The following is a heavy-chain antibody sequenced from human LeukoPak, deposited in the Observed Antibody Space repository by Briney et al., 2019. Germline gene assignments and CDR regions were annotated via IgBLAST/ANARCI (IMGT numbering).Heavy chain of an antibody. CDR1: GFTFSSYG. CDR3: TSGWQFIDF. Sequence: GGSLRLSCAASGFTFSSYGMHWVRQAPGKGLEWVAFIRYDGSNKYYADSVKGRFTISRDNSKNTVYLQMNSLKTEDTAVYYCTSGWQFIDFWGQGTLVTVSS. D-gene: IGHD6-19*01. V-gene: IGHV3-30*02. CDR2: IRYDGSNK. J-gene: IGHJ4*02.